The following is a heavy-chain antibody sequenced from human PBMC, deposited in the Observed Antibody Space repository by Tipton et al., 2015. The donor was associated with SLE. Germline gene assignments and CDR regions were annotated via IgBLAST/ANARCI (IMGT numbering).Heavy chain of an antibody. J-gene: IGHJ5*02. Sequence: TLSLTCTVSGGSINSYYWSWIRQPPGKGLEWIGYIHSSGSTNYNSSLESRVTISVDTSRNQFSLKLSSVTAADAAVYYCARGYSSGWYEGWFDPWGQGTLVTVSS. CDR3: ARGYSSGWYEGWFDP. CDR1: GGSINSYY. V-gene: IGHV4-59*01. CDR2: IHSSGST. D-gene: IGHD6-19*01.